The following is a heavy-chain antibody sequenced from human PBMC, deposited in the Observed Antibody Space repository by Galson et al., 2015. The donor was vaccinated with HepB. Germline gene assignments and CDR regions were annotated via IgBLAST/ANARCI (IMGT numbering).Heavy chain of an antibody. V-gene: IGHV3-33*01. CDR2: IWYDGSNK. J-gene: IGHJ4*02. CDR1: GFTFSRYG. D-gene: IGHD2-15*01. CDR3: ARDLGYCSGGSCYLFDY. Sequence: SLRLSCAASGFTFSRYGMHWVRQAPGKGLEWVAVIWYDGSNKYYADSVKGRFTISRDNSKNTLYLQMNSLRAEDTAVYYCARDLGYCSGGSCYLFDYWGQGTLVTVSS.